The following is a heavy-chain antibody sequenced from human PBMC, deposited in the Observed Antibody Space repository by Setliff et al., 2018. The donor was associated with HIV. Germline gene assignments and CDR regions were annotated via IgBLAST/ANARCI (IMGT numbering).Heavy chain of an antibody. J-gene: IGHJ4*02. Sequence: PGGSLRLSCAASGFTFDNYGMSWVRQVPGKGLEWVSGIKWNGGSTGYGDSVKGRFTISRDNAKKSLYLQMNSLRAEDTALYHCATDYYGSSFDYWGQGTLVTVSS. CDR1: GFTFDNYG. CDR2: IKWNGGST. CDR3: ATDYYGSSFDY. D-gene: IGHD3-10*01. V-gene: IGHV3-20*01.